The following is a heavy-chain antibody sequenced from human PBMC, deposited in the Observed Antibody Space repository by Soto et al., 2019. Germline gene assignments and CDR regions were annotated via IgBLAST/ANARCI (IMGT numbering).Heavy chain of an antibody. D-gene: IGHD7-27*01. CDR2: FYYSGST. CDR1: GGSISSYY. Sequence: QVQLQESGPGLVKPSETLSLTCTVSGGSISSYYWSWIRQPPGKGLEWIGYFYYSGSTKYNPCLKSRVTISVDTSKNQFSLKLSSVTAADTAVYYCARYLTANEVFDICGQGTMVTVSS. V-gene: IGHV4-59*01. J-gene: IGHJ3*02. CDR3: ARYLTANEVFDI.